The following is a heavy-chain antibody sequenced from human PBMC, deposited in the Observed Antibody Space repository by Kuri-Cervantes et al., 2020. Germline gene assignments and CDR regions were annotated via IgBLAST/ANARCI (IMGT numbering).Heavy chain of an antibody. V-gene: IGHV1-18*01. CDR3: AADQRYNWNPTEDYYYYMDV. D-gene: IGHD1-20*01. J-gene: IGHJ6*03. Sequence: ASVKVSCKASGYTFTSYGISWVRQAPGQGLEWMGWISAYNGNTNYAQKLQGRVTMTTDTSTSTAYMELRSLRSDDTAVYYCAADQRYNWNPTEDYYYYMDVWGKGTTVTVSS. CDR1: GYTFTSYG. CDR2: ISAYNGNT.